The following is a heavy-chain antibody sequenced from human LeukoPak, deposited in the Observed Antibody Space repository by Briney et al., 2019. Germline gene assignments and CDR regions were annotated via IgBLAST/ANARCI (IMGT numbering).Heavy chain of an antibody. CDR3: ARIRDGYNDAYDI. V-gene: IGHV1-46*01. CDR2: INPGGDNT. CDR1: GYTFTNYY. D-gene: IGHD5-24*01. J-gene: IGHJ3*02. Sequence: ASVKVSCKASGYTFTNYYIHWVRQAPGQGLEWMGLINPGGDNTDYAQNFQGRVTMTRDTSTSTVYMGLSSLRSEDTTVYYCARIRDGYNDAYDIWGQGTMVTVSS.